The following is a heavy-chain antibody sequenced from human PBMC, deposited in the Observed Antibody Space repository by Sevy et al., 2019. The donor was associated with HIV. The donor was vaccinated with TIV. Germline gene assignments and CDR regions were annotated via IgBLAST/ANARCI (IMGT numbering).Heavy chain of an antibody. CDR3: AKALINWDGLDV. CDR1: GFTFSSYR. J-gene: IGHJ6*02. Sequence: GGSLRLSCAASGFTFSSYRINWVRQAPGKGLEWVSSISGLSNYIFSSYSVKGRFTISRDNAKNSVYLQMNSLRAEDTAVYFCAKALINWDGLDVWGQGTTVTVSS. V-gene: IGHV3-21*01. CDR2: ISGLSNYI. D-gene: IGHD7-27*01.